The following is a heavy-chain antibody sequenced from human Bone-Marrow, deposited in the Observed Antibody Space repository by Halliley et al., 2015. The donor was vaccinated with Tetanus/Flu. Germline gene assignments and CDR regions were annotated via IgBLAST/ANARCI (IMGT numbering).Heavy chain of an antibody. D-gene: IGHD5-12*01. V-gene: IGHV3-53*04. CDR3: ARGLRGYSGYDYIYYNAMYL. CDR2: GGST. Sequence: GGSTNYADSVKGRFTISRHNSKNTLYLQMNSLRPEDTAVYYCARGLRGYSGYDYIYYNAMYLWGQGTTVSVSS. J-gene: IGHJ6*02.